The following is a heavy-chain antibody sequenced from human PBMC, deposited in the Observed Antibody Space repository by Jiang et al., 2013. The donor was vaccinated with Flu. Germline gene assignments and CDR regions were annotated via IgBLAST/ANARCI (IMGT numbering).Heavy chain of an antibody. CDR1: GYTFSSYG. V-gene: IGHV1-18*04. Sequence: SGAEVKKPGASVKVSCKASGYTFSSYGISWVRQAPGQGLEWIGWISAYNGKTEYTQKVKGRVTMTTDTSTSTAYMDLRSLRSDDTAVYYCAGGKGDTYNIGDYWGQGTLVTVSS. CDR3: AGGKGDTYNIGDY. D-gene: IGHD1-1*01. J-gene: IGHJ4*02. CDR2: ISAYNGKT.